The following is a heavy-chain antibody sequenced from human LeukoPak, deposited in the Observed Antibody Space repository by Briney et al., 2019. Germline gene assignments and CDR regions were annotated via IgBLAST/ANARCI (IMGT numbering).Heavy chain of an antibody. CDR1: GASISSSSYY. CDR2: IFHSGIP. CDR3: ARALGVSYYYYMDV. Sequence: SETLSLTCTVSGASISSSSYYWGWIRQSPGKGLEWIGSIFHSGIPYSKMSLRSRVAISVDTSKNQFSLILNSVTAADTAVYYCARALGVSYYYYMDVWGKGTTVTISS. V-gene: IGHV4-39*07. J-gene: IGHJ6*03. D-gene: IGHD3-16*01.